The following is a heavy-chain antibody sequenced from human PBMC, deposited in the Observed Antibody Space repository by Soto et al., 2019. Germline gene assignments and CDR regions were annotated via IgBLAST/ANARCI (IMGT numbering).Heavy chain of an antibody. CDR1: GGTFSSYA. D-gene: IGHD3-22*01. CDR2: IIPIFGTA. Sequence: SVKVSCKASGGTFSSYAISWVRQAPGQGLEWMGGIIPIFGTANYAQKFQGRVTVTADESTSTAYMELSSLRSEDTAVYYCARQYYYDSSGYSAFDYWGQGTLVTVSS. J-gene: IGHJ4*02. CDR3: ARQYYYDSSGYSAFDY. V-gene: IGHV1-69*13.